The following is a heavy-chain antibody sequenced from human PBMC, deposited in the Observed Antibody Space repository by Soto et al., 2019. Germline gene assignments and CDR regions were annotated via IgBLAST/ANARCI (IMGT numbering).Heavy chain of an antibody. Sequence: EVHLLESGGGLVQPGGSLRLSCAASGFTFAGYSTMSWVRQAPGKRLEWVSSISGSGGSTYYADSVKGRFTISRDNSKNTLYLQMNALSAEDTAFYYCAKDWGGFAGGWEYFDYWGQGALVTVSS. J-gene: IGHJ4*02. D-gene: IGHD6-19*01. CDR3: AKDWGGFAGGWEYFDY. CDR2: ISGSGGST. CDR1: GFTFAGYST. V-gene: IGHV3-23*01.